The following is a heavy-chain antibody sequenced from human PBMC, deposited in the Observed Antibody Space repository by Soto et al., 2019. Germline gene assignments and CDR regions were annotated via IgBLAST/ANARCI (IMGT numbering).Heavy chain of an antibody. CDR1: GGTFSSYA. CDR3: ARTSHRSSLIYYYYGMDV. D-gene: IGHD6-13*01. CDR2: IIPIFGTA. Sequence: QVQLVQSGAEVKKPGSSVKVSYKASGGTFSSYAISWVRQAPGQGLEWMGGIIPIFGTANYAQKFQGRVTITADESTSTAYMELSSLRSEDTAVYYCARTSHRSSLIYYYYGMDVWGQGTTVTVSS. J-gene: IGHJ6*02. V-gene: IGHV1-69*01.